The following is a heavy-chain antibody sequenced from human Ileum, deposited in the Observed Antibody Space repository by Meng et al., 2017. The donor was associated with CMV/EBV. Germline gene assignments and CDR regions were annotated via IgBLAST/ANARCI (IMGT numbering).Heavy chain of an antibody. D-gene: IGHD4-11*01. V-gene: IGHV4-31*02. Sequence: SGGSITAAYCWSWIRQYPGRVLEWIGYIYHSGSTYYNPSLRGRLTISVDTSKNQFSLMLNSVTAADTALYYCARHTNDYSEYYFDYWGPGTLVTVSS. CDR2: IYHSGST. CDR1: GGSITAAYC. J-gene: IGHJ4*02. CDR3: ARHTNDYSEYYFDY.